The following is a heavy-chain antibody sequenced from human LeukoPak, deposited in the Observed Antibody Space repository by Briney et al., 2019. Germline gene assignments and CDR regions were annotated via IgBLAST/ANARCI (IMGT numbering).Heavy chain of an antibody. D-gene: IGHD3-16*01. CDR3: AKGMINDWAALEY. V-gene: IGHV3-23*01. J-gene: IGHJ4*02. CDR1: GFTFSNYA. Sequence: GGSLRLSCAASGFTFSNYAMTWVRQAPPKGLEYVSTINGPGSTTYYADSVKGRFTISRDNSKNTLYLQMNSLRDEDTAVYYCAKGMINDWAALEYWGQGTLVTVSS. CDR2: INGPGSTT.